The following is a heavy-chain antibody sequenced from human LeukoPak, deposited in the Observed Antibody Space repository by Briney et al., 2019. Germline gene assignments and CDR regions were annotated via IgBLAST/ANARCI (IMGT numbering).Heavy chain of an antibody. CDR2: ISGSGDRT. V-gene: IGHV3-23*01. J-gene: IGHJ4*02. CDR3: ARGEDTQGY. Sequence: PGASLRLSCAASGFSFTSYAMSWVRQAPGKGLEWVSGISGSGDRTYYADSVKGRFTISRDNSKNTLYLQMNSLRAEDTAVYYCARGEDTQGYWGQGTLVTVSS. D-gene: IGHD2-15*01. CDR1: GFSFTSYA.